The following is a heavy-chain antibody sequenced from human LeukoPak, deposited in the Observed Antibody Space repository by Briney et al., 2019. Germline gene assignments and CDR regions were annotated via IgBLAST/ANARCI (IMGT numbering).Heavy chain of an antibody. Sequence: ASVKVSCKASGYTFTSYGISWVRQAPGQGLEWMGWISAYNGNTNYAQKLQGRVTMTTDTSTSTAYMKLRSLRSDDTAVYYCATDIVVVPAASPSDYWGQGTLVTVSS. J-gene: IGHJ4*02. CDR3: ATDIVVVPAASPSDY. V-gene: IGHV1-18*01. CDR1: GYTFTSYG. CDR2: ISAYNGNT. D-gene: IGHD2-2*01.